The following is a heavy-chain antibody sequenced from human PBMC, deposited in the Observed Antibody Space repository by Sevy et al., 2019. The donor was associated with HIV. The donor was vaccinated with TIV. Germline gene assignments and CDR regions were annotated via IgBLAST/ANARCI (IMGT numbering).Heavy chain of an antibody. V-gene: IGHV4-39*01. CDR3: AAIIAAAGTYYYYYGMHV. CDR1: GGSISSSSYY. Sequence: SETLSLTCTVSGGSISSSSYYWGWIRQPPGKGLEWIGSIYYSGSTYYNPSLKSRVTISVDTSKNQFSLKLSSVTAADTAVYYCAAIIAAAGTYYYYYGMHVWGQGTTVTVSS. J-gene: IGHJ6*02. D-gene: IGHD6-13*01. CDR2: IYYSGST.